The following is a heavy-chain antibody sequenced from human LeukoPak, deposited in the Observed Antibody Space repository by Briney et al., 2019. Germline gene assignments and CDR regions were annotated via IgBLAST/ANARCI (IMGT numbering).Heavy chain of an antibody. J-gene: IGHJ4*02. CDR1: GYSVSSNSAA. V-gene: IGHV6-1*01. D-gene: IGHD3-22*01. CDR2: TYYRSKWYN. Sequence: SQTLSLTCAISGYSVSSNSAAWHWIRQSPSRGLEWLGRTYYRSKWYNDYAVSVKSRITINPDTSKNQFSLQLNSVTPEDTAVYYCARDRGYYDSSGYYNAVFDYWGQGTLVTVSS. CDR3: ARDRGYYDSSGYYNAVFDY.